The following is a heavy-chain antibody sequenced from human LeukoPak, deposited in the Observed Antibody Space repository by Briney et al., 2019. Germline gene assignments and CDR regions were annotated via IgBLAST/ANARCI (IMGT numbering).Heavy chain of an antibody. J-gene: IGHJ6*02. CDR2: IWYDGSNK. D-gene: IGHD1-7*01. V-gene: IGHV3-33*01. CDR3: ARDELPADGMDV. CDR1: GFSAGSYG. Sequence: GRSLRRSCAASGFSAGSYGMHWVRQAPGKGLEWVAVIWYDGSNKCYADSVKGRFTISRDNSKNTLYLQMNSLRAEDTAVYYCARDELPADGMDVWGQGTTVTVSS.